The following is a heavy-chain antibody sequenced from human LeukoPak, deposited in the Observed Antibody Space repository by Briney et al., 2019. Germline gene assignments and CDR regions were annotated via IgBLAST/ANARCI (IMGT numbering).Heavy chain of an antibody. D-gene: IGHD6-19*01. CDR3: ARTTTYSSGWYGAY. Sequence: GESLKISFKGSGYRYSDYWIGWVRQMPGNGLEWMGIIYGGDSETRYSPSLQGQVTISADKSINTAYLQWSSLKASDTAMYYCARTTTYSSGWYGAYWGQGTLVTVSS. CDR1: GYRYSDYW. V-gene: IGHV5-51*01. J-gene: IGHJ4*02. CDR2: IYGGDSET.